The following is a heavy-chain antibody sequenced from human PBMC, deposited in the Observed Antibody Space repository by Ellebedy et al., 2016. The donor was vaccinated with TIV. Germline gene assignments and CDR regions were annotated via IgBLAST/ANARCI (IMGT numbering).Heavy chain of an antibody. Sequence: PGGSLRLSCAASGFPFSSYGMHWVRQAPGKGLEWVTMIWNHGNKNNYADSVKGRFTISRDNSKNILYLQMDSLRAEDTAVYYCARQAPLGYCSASTCYDAFEFWGQGTMVTVSS. CDR2: IWNHGNKN. V-gene: IGHV3-33*01. CDR1: GFPFSSYG. D-gene: IGHD2-15*01. J-gene: IGHJ3*01. CDR3: ARQAPLGYCSASTCYDAFEF.